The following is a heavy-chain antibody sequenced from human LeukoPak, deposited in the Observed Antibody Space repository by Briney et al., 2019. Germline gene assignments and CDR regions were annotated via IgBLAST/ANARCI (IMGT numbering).Heavy chain of an antibody. J-gene: IGHJ4*02. D-gene: IGHD3-10*01. CDR2: INQDGTEK. V-gene: IGHV3-7*01. Sequence: GGSLRLSCAASGFTFTTHWMTWVRQAPGKGLEWVASINQDGTEKYYVDSVKGRFTISRDNAKNSLYLQMNSLRVEDTAVFYCAKVAKYYYGSETYYSFEHWGQGTPVTASS. CDR1: GFTFTTHW. CDR3: AKVAKYYYGSETYYSFEH.